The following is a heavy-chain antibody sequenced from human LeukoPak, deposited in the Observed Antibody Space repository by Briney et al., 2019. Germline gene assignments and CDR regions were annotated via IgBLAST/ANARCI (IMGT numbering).Heavy chain of an antibody. CDR2: INPNSGGT. CDR3: AREMGAANFDY. V-gene: IGHV1-2*02. Sequence: ASVKVSCKASGYTFTGYYMHWVRQAPGQGLEWMGWINPNSGGTNYAQKLQGRVTMTTDTSTSTAYMELRSLRSDDTAVYYCAREMGAANFDYWGQGTLVAVSS. J-gene: IGHJ4*02. D-gene: IGHD1-26*01. CDR1: GYTFTGYY.